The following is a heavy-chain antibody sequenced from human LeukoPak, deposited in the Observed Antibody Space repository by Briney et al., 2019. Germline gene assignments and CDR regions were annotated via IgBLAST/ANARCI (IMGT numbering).Heavy chain of an antibody. CDR3: ARHSSLGHFDF. V-gene: IGHV4-59*08. CDR1: GGSIGGYY. J-gene: IGHJ4*02. CDR2: IYYSGST. Sequence: SETLSLTCSVSGGSIGGYYWSWIRQPPGKELEWIGHIYYSGSTNYNPSLESRFTMSVDTSKSQVSLKLSSVTAADTAVYYCARHSSLGHFDFWGQGTLVTVSS.